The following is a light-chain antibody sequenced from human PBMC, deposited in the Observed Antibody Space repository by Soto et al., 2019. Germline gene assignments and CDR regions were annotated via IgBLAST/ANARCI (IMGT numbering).Light chain of an antibody. J-gene: IGKJ1*01. CDR1: EGISGY. CDR3: QQTYSFPWT. Sequence: DIQMTQSPSSLSASVGDGVTISCRASEGISGYLSWFQQKPGQAPKLLIITASTLQGGVPIRFSGSGSRTQFTLTISSLQPEDSATYYCQQTYSFPWTFGQGTRLDIK. V-gene: IGKV1-39*01. CDR2: TAS.